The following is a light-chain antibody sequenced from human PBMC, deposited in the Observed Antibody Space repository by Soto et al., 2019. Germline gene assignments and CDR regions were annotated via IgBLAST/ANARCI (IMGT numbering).Light chain of an antibody. CDR1: QSLTSRY. Sequence: TVLKQKTGTLCLSAGERATLSWRVCQSLTSRYLAWYQQKPGQAPRLLIYGASNRATGIPERFSGSGSGTDFTLTISILEPEDFALYYFQQYGTSPITFGQGTRLEIK. CDR3: QQYGTSPIT. CDR2: GAS. J-gene: IGKJ5*01. V-gene: IGKV3-20*01.